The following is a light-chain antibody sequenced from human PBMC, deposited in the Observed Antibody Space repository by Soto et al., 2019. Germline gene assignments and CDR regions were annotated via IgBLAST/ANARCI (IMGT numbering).Light chain of an antibody. Sequence: EIVLTQSPATLSLSPGKRATLSCRASQSVSNFLAWYRQKPGQAPSLLIYDTSNRATGIPARFSGSGSGTDFTLTISSLQSEDFAVYYCQQYNNWPPWTFGQGTKVDIK. CDR3: QQYNNWPPWT. CDR2: DTS. J-gene: IGKJ1*01. CDR1: QSVSNF. V-gene: IGKV3-11*01.